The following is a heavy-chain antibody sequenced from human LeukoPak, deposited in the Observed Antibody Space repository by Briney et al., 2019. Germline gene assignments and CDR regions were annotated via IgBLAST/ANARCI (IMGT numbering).Heavy chain of an antibody. J-gene: IGHJ5*02. CDR2: ISGSGGST. CDR3: ARDMSGSSSWFNWFDP. V-gene: IGHV3-23*01. D-gene: IGHD6-13*01. Sequence: GGSLRLSCAASGFTFSSYAMSWVRQAPGKGLEWVSAISGSGGSTYYADSVKGRFTISRDNSKNTLYLQMNSLRAEDTAVYYCARDMSGSSSWFNWFDPWGQGTLVTVSS. CDR1: GFTFSSYA.